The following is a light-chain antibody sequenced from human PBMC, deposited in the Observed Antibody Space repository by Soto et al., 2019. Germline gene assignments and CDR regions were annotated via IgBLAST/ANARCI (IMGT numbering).Light chain of an antibody. J-gene: IGKJ1*01. CDR2: DAS. Sequence: EVVLTQSPATLSLSPGERATLSCRASQRITSYLAWYQQKPGQAPRLLIYDASNRATGIPARFSGSGSGTDFNLTISSLEPEDFAVYYCQQRSNWPWTFGQGTKVDIK. V-gene: IGKV3-11*01. CDR3: QQRSNWPWT. CDR1: QRITSY.